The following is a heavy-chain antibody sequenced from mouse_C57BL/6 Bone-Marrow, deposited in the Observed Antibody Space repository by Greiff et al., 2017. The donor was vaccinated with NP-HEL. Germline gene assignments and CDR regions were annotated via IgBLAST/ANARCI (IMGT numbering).Heavy chain of an antibody. CDR3: AREFLVTTVVAPFDY. D-gene: IGHD1-1*01. V-gene: IGHV1-69*01. CDR1: GYTFTSYW. J-gene: IGHJ2*01. Sequence: VQLQQPGAELVMPGPSVKLSCKASGYTFTSYWLHWVKQRPGQGLEWIGEIDPSDSYTNYKQKFKGKSTLTVDKSSSTAYMQLSSLTSEDYAVYYCAREFLVTTVVAPFDYWGQGTTLTVSS. CDR2: IDPSDSYT.